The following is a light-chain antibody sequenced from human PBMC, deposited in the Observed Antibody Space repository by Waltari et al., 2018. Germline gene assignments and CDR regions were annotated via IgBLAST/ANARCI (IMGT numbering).Light chain of an antibody. CDR1: SSDVVGYNY. J-gene: IGLJ1*01. CDR2: DAS. CDR3: SSYTSSNTLG. V-gene: IGLV2-14*03. Sequence: QSALTQPASVSGSPGQSITISCTGTSSDVVGYNYVPWYQQHPGKAPKLMIYDASNRPSGVSNRFSGSKSGNTASLTISGLQAEDEADYYCSSYTSSNTLGFGTGTKVTVL.